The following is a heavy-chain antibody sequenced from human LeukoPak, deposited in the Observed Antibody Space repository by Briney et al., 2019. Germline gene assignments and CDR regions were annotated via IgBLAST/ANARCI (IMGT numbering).Heavy chain of an antibody. CDR1: GFTFSSYE. CDR2: ISSSGSTI. V-gene: IGHV3-48*03. CDR3: ARDSSLIWFGELSGYFDY. D-gene: IGHD3-10*01. J-gene: IGHJ4*02. Sequence: GGSLRLSCAASGFTFSSYEMNWVRQAPGKRLEWISYISSSGSTIYYADSVKGRFTISRDNAKNSLYLQMNSLRAEDTAIYYCARDSSLIWFGELSGYFDYWGQGTLVTVSS.